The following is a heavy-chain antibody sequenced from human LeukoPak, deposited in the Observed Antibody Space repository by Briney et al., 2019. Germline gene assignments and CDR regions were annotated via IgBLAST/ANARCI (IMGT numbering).Heavy chain of an antibody. CDR2: ISGSGGST. Sequence: PGGSLRLSCAASGFTFSNYALTWVRQAPGKGLEWVSGISGSGGSTYYADSVKGRFTISRDNSKNTLYLQMNSLRAEDTAVYYCARDRFGSALDIWGQGTMVTVSS. D-gene: IGHD3-10*01. J-gene: IGHJ3*02. V-gene: IGHV3-23*01. CDR3: ARDRFGSALDI. CDR1: GFTFSNYA.